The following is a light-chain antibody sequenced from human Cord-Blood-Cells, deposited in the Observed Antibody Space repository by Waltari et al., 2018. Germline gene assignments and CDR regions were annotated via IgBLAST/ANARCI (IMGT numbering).Light chain of an antibody. CDR3: QQRSNWYT. CDR1: QRVSSY. Sequence: EIVLTQSPATLSLSPGERATLSCRASQRVSSYLAWYQQKPGQAPRLLIYYASNRATGIPARFSGSGSGTDFTLTISSLEPEDFAVYYCQQRSNWYTFGQGTKLEIK. V-gene: IGKV3-11*01. J-gene: IGKJ2*01. CDR2: YAS.